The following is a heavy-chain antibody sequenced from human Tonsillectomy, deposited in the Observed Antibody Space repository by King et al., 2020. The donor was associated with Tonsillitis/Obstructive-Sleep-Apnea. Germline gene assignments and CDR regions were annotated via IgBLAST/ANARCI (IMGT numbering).Heavy chain of an antibody. Sequence: QLVQSGAEVKKPGASVKVSCKASGYTFTSYDINWVRQATGQGLEWMGWMNPNSGNTGYAQKFQGRVTMTRNTSISTAYMELSSLRSEATAVYYCARFIVVVPAAILSYYYYYMDVWGKGTTVTVSS. CDR1: GYTFTSYD. CDR3: ARFIVVVPAAILSYYYYYMDV. D-gene: IGHD2-2*02. V-gene: IGHV1-8*01. J-gene: IGHJ6*03. CDR2: MNPNSGNT.